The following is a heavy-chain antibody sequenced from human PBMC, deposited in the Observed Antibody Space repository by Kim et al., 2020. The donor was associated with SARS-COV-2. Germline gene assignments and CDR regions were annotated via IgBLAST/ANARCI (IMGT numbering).Heavy chain of an antibody. D-gene: IGHD1-26*01. Sequence: SVKVSCKASGGTFSSYAISWVRQAPGQGLEWMGGIIPIFGTANYAQKFQGRVTITADKSTSTAYMELSSLRSEDTAVYYCARGGSNYWYFDLWGRGTLVTVSS. V-gene: IGHV1-69*06. CDR2: IIPIFGTA. CDR1: GGTFSSYA. CDR3: ARGGSNYWYFDL. J-gene: IGHJ2*01.